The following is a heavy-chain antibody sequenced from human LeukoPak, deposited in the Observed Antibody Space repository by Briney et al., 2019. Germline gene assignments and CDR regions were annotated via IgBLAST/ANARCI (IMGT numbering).Heavy chain of an antibody. CDR2: ISSSSSTI. V-gene: IGHV3-48*01. J-gene: IGHJ6*03. Sequence: GGSLRLSCAASGFTFSSYSMNWVRQAPGKGLEWVSYISSSSSTIYYADSVKGRFTISRDNAKNSLYLQMNSLRAEDTAVYYCASIPDYYYYYMDVWGKGTTVTVSS. CDR1: GFTFSSYS. CDR3: ASIPDYYYYYMDV.